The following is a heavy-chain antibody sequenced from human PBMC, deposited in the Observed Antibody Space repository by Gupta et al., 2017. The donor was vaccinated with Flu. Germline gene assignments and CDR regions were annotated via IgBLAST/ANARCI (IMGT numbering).Heavy chain of an antibody. CDR3: ARGLYGSGSYYNAASWGYYFDY. CDR1: GGSISSGGYY. CDR2: IYSSGST. D-gene: IGHD3-10*01. J-gene: IGHJ4*02. Sequence: QVQLQESGPGLVKPSQTLSLTCTVSGGSISSGGYYWSWIRQPPGKGLEWIGYIYSSGSTYYNPSLKSRVTISVDTSKNQFSLKLSSVTAADTAVYYCARGLYGSGSYYNAASWGYYFDYWGQGTLVTVSS. V-gene: IGHV4-31*03.